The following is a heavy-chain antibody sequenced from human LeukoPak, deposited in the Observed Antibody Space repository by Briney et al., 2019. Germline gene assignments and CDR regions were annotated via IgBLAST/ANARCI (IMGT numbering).Heavy chain of an antibody. J-gene: IGHJ6*02. V-gene: IGHV1-46*01. D-gene: IGHD2-2*01. CDR3: AREDIVVVPAAIGNYYYYYGMDV. CDR2: INPSGGST. CDR1: GYTFTSYY. Sequence: ASVKVSCKASGYTFTSYYMHWVRQAPGQGLEWMGIINPSGGSTSYAQKFQGRVTMTRDTSTSTVYMELSSLRSEDTAVYYCAREDIVVVPAAIGNYYYYYGMDVWGQGTTVTVSS.